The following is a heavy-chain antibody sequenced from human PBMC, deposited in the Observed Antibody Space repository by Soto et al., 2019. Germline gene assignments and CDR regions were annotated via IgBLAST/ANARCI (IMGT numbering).Heavy chain of an antibody. Sequence: QVQLVQSGAEVRKPGASVKVSCKASGYTFTNFHFNWVRQATGQGLEWTGWMNPYSGDTGYAQNFQGRVTMTRDTPINTAYMEMTSLTSDDTAVYYCARGSPGPVDHWGQGTPVTVSS. D-gene: IGHD3-10*01. CDR1: GYTFTNFH. V-gene: IGHV1-8*02. CDR3: ARGSPGPVDH. CDR2: MNPYSGDT. J-gene: IGHJ4*02.